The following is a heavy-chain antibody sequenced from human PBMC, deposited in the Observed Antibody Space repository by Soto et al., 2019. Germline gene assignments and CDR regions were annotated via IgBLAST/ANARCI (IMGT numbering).Heavy chain of an antibody. CDR2: ISYDGTDE. J-gene: IGHJ5*02. V-gene: IGHV3-30*18. Sequence: QVQLVESGGGVVQPGRSLRLSCAASGFSFSSYGMHWVRQAPGKGLEWVAMISYDGTDEYYADSVKGRFTISRDNSKKAGFLKINGRRAEARALFYGAKRRSAGTAHLASWGQG. CDR1: GFSFSSYG. D-gene: IGHD1-1*01. CDR3: AKRRSAGTAHLAS.